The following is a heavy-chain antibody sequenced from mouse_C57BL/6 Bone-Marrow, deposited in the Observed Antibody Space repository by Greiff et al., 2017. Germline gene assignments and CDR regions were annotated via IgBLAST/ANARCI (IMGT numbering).Heavy chain of an antibody. CDR2: IDPETGGT. V-gene: IGHV1-15*01. Sequence: QVQLQQSGAELVRPVASVPLSCKASGYTFTDYEMHWVKQTPVHGLEWIGAIDPETGGTAYNQKFKGKAILTADKSSSKAYMELRSLTSEASAVYYGTQYGICPFAYWGQGTLVTVSA. D-gene: IGHD2-1*01. CDR1: GYTFTDYE. CDR3: TQYGICPFAY. J-gene: IGHJ3*01.